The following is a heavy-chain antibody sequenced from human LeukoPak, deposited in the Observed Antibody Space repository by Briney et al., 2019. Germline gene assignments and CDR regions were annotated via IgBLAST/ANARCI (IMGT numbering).Heavy chain of an antibody. CDR2: IYYSGST. CDR3: SRGYSSAWFFHY. J-gene: IGHJ4*02. D-gene: IGHD6-19*01. Sequence: SETLSLTCTVSGGSISSSSYYWSWIRRPPGKGLEWIGDIYYSGSTNYNPSLKSRVTISVDTSKNQFSLKLTSVTAADTAVYYCSRGYSSAWFFHYWGQGTLVTVSS. CDR1: GGSISSSSYY. V-gene: IGHV4-61*01.